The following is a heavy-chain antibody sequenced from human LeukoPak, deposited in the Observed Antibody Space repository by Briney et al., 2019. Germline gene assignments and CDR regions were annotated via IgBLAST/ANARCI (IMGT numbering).Heavy chain of an antibody. CDR2: IYSGGST. D-gene: IGHD1-26*01. CDR1: GFTVSSNY. CDR3: ARIPRGSYYYFDY. V-gene: IGHV3-66*01. J-gene: IGHJ4*02. Sequence: KPGGSLRLSCAASGFTVSSNYMSWVRQAPGKGLEWVSVIYSGGSTYYADSVKGRFTISRDNSKNTLYLQMNGLRAEDTAVYYCARIPRGSYYYFDYWGQGTLVTVSS.